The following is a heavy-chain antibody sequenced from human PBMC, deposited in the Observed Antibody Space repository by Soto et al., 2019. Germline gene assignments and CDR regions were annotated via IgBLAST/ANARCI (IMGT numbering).Heavy chain of an antibody. CDR1: GFTFSSYA. CDR3: AKAHDFWSGYYSGAPRNGYYFDD. D-gene: IGHD3-3*01. V-gene: IGHV3-23*01. J-gene: IGHJ4*02. Sequence: GGSLRLSCAASGFTFSSYAMSWVRQAPGKGLEWVSAISGSGGSTYYADSVKGRFTISRDNSKNTLYLQMNSLRAEDTAVYYCAKAHDFWSGYYSGAPRNGYYFDDWGQGTLVTVSS. CDR2: ISGSGGST.